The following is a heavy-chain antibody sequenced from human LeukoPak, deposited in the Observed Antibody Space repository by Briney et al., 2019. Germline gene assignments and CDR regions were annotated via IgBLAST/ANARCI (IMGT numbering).Heavy chain of an antibody. CDR1: GFTFSSYG. D-gene: IGHD3-10*01. CDR2: ISYDGSNK. V-gene: IGHV3-30*03. CDR3: ATGSSSPYYYYGMDV. J-gene: IGHJ6*04. Sequence: GGSLRLSCAASGFTFSSYGMHWVRQAPGKGLEWVAVISYDGSNKYYADSVKGRFTISRDNSKNTLYLQMNSLRAEGTAVYYCATGSSSPYYYYGMDVWGKGTTVTVSS.